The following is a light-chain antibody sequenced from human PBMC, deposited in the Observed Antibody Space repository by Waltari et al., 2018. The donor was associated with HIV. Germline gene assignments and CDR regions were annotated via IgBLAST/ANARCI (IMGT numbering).Light chain of an antibody. Sequence: IVMTLSPDSLGVSLGGRAPIHCKSSQSILSTAGNRHYLAWYQQRPGQAPNLLIYWATTRESGVPDRISGSGSGTDFTLTINSLQAEDVAVYYCQQYYDAPYTFGQGTKVDI. CDR1: QSILSTAGNRHY. V-gene: IGKV4-1*01. CDR3: QQYYDAPYT. J-gene: IGKJ2*01. CDR2: WAT.